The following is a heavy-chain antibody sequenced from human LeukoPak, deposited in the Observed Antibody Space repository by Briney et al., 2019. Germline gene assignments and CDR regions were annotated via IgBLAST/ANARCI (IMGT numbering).Heavy chain of an antibody. V-gene: IGHV3-30*04. CDR2: ISYDGSNK. Sequence: GGSLRLSCAASGFTFSSYAMHWVRQAPGKGLEWVAVISYDGSNKYYADSVKGRFTISRDNSKNSLYLQMNSLRTEDTVLYYCAKADYGGYYFDYWGQGTLVTVSS. D-gene: IGHD4-23*01. J-gene: IGHJ4*02. CDR3: AKADYGGYYFDY. CDR1: GFTFSSYA.